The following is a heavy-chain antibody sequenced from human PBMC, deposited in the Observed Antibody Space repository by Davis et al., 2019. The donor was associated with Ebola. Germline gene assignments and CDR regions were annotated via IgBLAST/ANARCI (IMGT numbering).Heavy chain of an antibody. Sequence: GESLKISCAASGFTFDDYAMTWVRQAPGKGLEWVSGINWNGGSTGYADSVKGRFTISRDNSKNTLYLQMNSLRAEDTAVYYCARNGGMDVWGKGTTVTVSS. D-gene: IGHD2-8*01. CDR1: GFTFDDYA. CDR2: INWNGGST. V-gene: IGHV3-20*04. CDR3: ARNGGMDV. J-gene: IGHJ6*04.